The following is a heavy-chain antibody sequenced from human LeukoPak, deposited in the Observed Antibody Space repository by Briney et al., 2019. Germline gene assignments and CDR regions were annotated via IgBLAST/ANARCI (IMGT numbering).Heavy chain of an antibody. J-gene: IGHJ4*02. V-gene: IGHV5-10-1*01. CDR1: GYSFTSYW. D-gene: IGHD3-9*01. CDR2: IDPSDSYT. Sequence: GESLKISCKGSGYSFTSYWISWVRQMPGKGLEWMGRIDPSDSYTNYSPSFQGHVTISVDKSISTTYLQWSSLKASDTAMYYCALLEDILTGNHLDYWGQGTLVTVSS. CDR3: ALLEDILTGNHLDY.